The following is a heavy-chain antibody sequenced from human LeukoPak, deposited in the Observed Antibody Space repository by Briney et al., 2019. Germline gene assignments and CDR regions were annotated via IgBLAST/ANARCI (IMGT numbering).Heavy chain of an antibody. J-gene: IGHJ3*02. CDR2: MNPNSGNT. CDR1: GYTFTSYD. CDR3: AREGINAFDI. V-gene: IGHV1-8*01. D-gene: IGHD2-15*01. Sequence: GASVKVSCKASGYTFTSYDINWVRQATGQGLEWMGWMNPNSGNTGYAQKFQGRVTMTTDTSTSTAYMELRSLRSDDTAVYYCAREGINAFDIWGQGTMVTVSS.